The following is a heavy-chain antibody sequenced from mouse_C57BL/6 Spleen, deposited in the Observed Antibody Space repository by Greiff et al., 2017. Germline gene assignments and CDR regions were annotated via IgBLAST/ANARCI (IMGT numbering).Heavy chain of an antibody. J-gene: IGHJ3*01. CDR2: IYPSDSET. V-gene: IGHV1-61*01. CDR1: GYTFTSYW. CDR3: ARTGGFAY. Sequence: VQLQQPGAELVRPGSSVKLSCKASGYTFTSYWMDWVKQRPGQGLEWIGNIYPSDSETNYNQKFKDKATLTVDKSSSTAYMQLSSLTSEGSAVYYCARTGGFAYWGKGTLVTVSA.